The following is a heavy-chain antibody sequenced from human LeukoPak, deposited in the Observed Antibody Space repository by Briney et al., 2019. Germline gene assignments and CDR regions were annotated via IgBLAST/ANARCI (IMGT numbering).Heavy chain of an antibody. Sequence: GGSLRLSCAASGFTFSNAWMSWVRQAPGKGLEWVGRIKSKTDGGTTDYAAPVKGRFTISRDDSKNTLYLQMNSLKTEDTAVYYCAKGGDFWSGPQFDYWGQGTLVTVSS. J-gene: IGHJ4*02. V-gene: IGHV3-15*01. CDR3: AKGGDFWSGPQFDY. D-gene: IGHD3-3*01. CDR1: GFTFSNAW. CDR2: IKSKTDGGTT.